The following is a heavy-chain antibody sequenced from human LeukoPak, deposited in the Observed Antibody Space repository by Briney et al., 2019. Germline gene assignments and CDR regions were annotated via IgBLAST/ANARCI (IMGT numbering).Heavy chain of an antibody. V-gene: IGHV3-9*01. CDR3: AKDGDSRGLTHFDY. CDR2: ISWNSGSI. D-gene: IGHD1-20*01. Sequence: GGSLRLSCAASGFTFDDYAMHWVRQAPGKGLEWFSGISWNSGSIGYADSVKGRFTISRDNAKNSLYLQMNSLRAEDTALYYCAKDGDSRGLTHFDYWGQGTLVTVSS. J-gene: IGHJ4*02. CDR1: GFTFDDYA.